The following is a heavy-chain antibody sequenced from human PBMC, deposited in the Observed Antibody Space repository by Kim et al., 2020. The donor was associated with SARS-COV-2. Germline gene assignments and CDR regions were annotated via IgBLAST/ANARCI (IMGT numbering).Heavy chain of an antibody. V-gene: IGHV3-21*01. J-gene: IGHJ5*02. CDR3: ARDRHTDIVATGEFDP. D-gene: IGHD5-12*01. CDR2: ISSSSSYI. Sequence: GGSLRLSCAASGFTFSSYSMNWVRQAPGKGLEWVSSISSSSSYIYYADSVKGRFTISRDNAKNSLYLQMNSLRAEDTAVYYCARDRHTDIVATGEFDPWGQGTLVTVSS. CDR1: GFTFSSYS.